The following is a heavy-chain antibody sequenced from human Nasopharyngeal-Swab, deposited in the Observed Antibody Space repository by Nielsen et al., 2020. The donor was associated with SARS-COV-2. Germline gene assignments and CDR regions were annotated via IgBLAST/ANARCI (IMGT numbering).Heavy chain of an antibody. J-gene: IGHJ4*02. CDR3: ASSSGTPFDY. V-gene: IGHV4-39*01. Sequence: WIRQPPGKGLEWIGSIYYSGSTYHNPSLKSRVTISVDTSKNQFSLKLSSVTAADTAVYYCASSSGTPFDYWGQGTLVTVSS. CDR2: IYYSGST. D-gene: IGHD1-14*01.